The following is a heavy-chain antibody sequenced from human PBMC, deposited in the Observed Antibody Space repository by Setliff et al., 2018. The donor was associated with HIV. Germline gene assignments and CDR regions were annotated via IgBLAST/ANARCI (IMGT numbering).Heavy chain of an antibody. CDR3: VRDRDWAFDY. J-gene: IGHJ4*02. Sequence: GGSLRLSCSASGFTFSSYSMNWVRQAPGKGLEWISYNGILKGAKHYADSMEGRFTISRDDAKNSLYLQMDSLRAEDTAVYYCVRDRDWAFDYWGQGILVTVSS. CDR2: NGILKGAK. V-gene: IGHV3-48*01. CDR1: GFTFSSYS. D-gene: IGHD3-9*01.